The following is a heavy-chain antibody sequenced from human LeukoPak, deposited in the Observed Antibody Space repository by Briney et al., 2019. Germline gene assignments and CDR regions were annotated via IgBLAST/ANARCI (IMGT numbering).Heavy chain of an antibody. CDR1: GFTVSSNY. Sequence: GGSLRLSCAASGFTVSSNYMSWVRQAPGKGLEWVSVIYSGGSTYYADSVKGRFTISRDNSKNTLYLQMNSLRAEYTAVYYCARLFYSGSYGGSYWGQGTLVTVSS. CDR2: IYSGGST. CDR3: ARLFYSGSYGGSY. J-gene: IGHJ4*02. D-gene: IGHD1-26*01. V-gene: IGHV3-53*01.